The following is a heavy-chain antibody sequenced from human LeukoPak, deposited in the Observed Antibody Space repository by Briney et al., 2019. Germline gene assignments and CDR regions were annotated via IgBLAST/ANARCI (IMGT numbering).Heavy chain of an antibody. D-gene: IGHD4-11*01. Sequence: GGSLRLSCAASGFTFSSYAVSWVRQAPGKGLEWVSGITGSGGSTLYADSVKGRFTISRDNAKNSLHLQMNSLRAEDTALYYCARGKYTVLTANDAFDIWGQGTMVTVSS. V-gene: IGHV3-23*01. CDR1: GFTFSSYA. CDR3: ARGKYTVLTANDAFDI. J-gene: IGHJ3*02. CDR2: ITGSGGST.